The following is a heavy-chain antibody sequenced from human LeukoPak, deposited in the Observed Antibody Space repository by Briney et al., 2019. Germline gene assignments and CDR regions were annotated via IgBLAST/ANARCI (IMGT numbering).Heavy chain of an antibody. D-gene: IGHD3-16*01. CDR1: GFTFSSFA. CDR3: VRVAFGGDVGRDYFAY. Sequence: PGGSLRLSCAASGFTFSSFAMNWFRQAPGKGLEWVSGINGGGVNTYYADSVKGRFTSSRDNSKNTLYLQMNTLRGDDTAVYYCVRVAFGGDVGRDYFAYWGPGALVIVSS. V-gene: IGHV3-23*01. CDR2: INGGGVNT. J-gene: IGHJ4*02.